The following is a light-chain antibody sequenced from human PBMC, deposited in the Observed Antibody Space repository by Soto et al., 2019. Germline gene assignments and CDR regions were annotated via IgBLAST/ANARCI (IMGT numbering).Light chain of an antibody. J-gene: IGLJ1*01. Sequence: QSVVTQPPSVSGAPGQRVTISCTGSSSNIGAGYDVHWYQQLPGTAPKLLIYGNSNRPSGVPDRFSGSKSGTSASLAITGLQAEDESDYYCQSYDSNLSGLYVFGTRTKVTVL. CDR1: SSNIGAGYD. CDR3: QSYDSNLSGLYV. V-gene: IGLV1-40*01. CDR2: GNS.